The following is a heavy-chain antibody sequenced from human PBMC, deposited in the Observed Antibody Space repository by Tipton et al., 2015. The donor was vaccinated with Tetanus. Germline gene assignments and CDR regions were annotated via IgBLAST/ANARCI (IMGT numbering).Heavy chain of an antibody. D-gene: IGHD6-13*01. CDR2: MDPNTGHA. V-gene: IGHV1-8*01. CDR1: EYAFSSYD. J-gene: IGHJ4*02. Sequence: QLVQSGPEVKRPGASVKVSCKAYEYAFSSYDLNWVRQATGQGLEWLGYMDPNTGHAVYAQKFRGRVTMTSDISITTAYMELRNLGSDDTALYYCARGNRGSSWYLWGQGTLVTVSS. CDR3: ARGNRGSSWYL.